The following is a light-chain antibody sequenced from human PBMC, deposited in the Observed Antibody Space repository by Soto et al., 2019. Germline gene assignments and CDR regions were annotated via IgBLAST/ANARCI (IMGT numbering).Light chain of an antibody. CDR3: QQYGSSPLT. CDR2: GAS. V-gene: IGKV3-15*01. Sequence: EIVMTQSPATLSVSPGERATLSCRASQSVSSNLAWYQQKPGQAPGLLMYGASTRATGIPARFSGSGSGTDFTLTISSLQPEDFAVYYCQQYGSSPLTFGGGTKVDIK. CDR1: QSVSSN. J-gene: IGKJ4*01.